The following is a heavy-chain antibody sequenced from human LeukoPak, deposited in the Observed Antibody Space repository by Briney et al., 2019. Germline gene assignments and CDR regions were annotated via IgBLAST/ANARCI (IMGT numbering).Heavy chain of an antibody. CDR1: GGSISSYY. D-gene: IGHD3-10*01. CDR2: IYTSGST. J-gene: IGHJ6*03. V-gene: IGHV4-4*07. Sequence: PETLSLTCTVTGGSISSYYWSWIRQPAGKGLEWIGRIYTSGSTNYNPSLKSRVTMSVDTSKNQFSLKLSSVTAADTAVYYCAREWPYYYGSGSYYIMSGGYYYYMDVWGKGTTVTVSS. CDR3: AREWPYYYGSGSYYIMSGGYYYYMDV.